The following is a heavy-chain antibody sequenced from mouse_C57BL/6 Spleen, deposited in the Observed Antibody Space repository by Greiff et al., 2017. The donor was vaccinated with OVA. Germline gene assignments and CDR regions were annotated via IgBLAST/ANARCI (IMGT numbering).Heavy chain of an antibody. CDR1: GFNIKDYY. CDR3: ARYYGSSPWFAY. V-gene: IGHV14-2*01. CDR2: IDPEDGAT. J-gene: IGHJ3*01. Sequence: VQLQQSGAELVKPGASVKLSCTASGFNIKDYYMHWVKQRTEQGLEWIGRIDPEDGATKYAPKFQGKATITADTSSNTAYLQLSSLTSEDTAVYYCARYYGSSPWFAYWGKGTLVTVSA. D-gene: IGHD1-1*01.